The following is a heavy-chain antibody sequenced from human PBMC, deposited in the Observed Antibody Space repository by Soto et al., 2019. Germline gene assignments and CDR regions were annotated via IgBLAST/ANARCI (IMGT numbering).Heavy chain of an antibody. CDR1: GFTFSSYS. J-gene: IGHJ4*02. V-gene: IGHV3-21*01. Sequence: AGGSLRLSCAASGFTFSSYSMNWVRQAPGKGLEWVSSISSSSSYIYYADSVKGRSTISRDNAKNSLYLQMNSLRAEDTAVYYCARSIGGWSFFDYWGQGTLVTVSS. D-gene: IGHD6-19*01. CDR3: ARSIGGWSFFDY. CDR2: ISSSSSYI.